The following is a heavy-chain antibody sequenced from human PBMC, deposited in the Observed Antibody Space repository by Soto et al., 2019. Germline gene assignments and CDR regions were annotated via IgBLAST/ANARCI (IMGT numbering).Heavy chain of an antibody. V-gene: IGHV3-15*01. CDR3: PADLRSPARRFAP. D-gene: IGHD4-17*01. J-gene: IGHJ5*02. CDR2: VKSRRDGGAT. CDR1: GFAFNNAW. Sequence: EVQLVESGGDLVKPGGSLRLSCTASGFAFNNAWMNWVRQAPGKGLEWVARVKSRRDGGATDYAAPVRGRFTISRDDSKDTVYLQMNSLSVEGTAVYYCPADLRSPARRFAPWGRGTLVPVSS.